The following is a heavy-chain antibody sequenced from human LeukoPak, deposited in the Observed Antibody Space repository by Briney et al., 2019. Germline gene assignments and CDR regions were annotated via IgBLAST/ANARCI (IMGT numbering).Heavy chain of an antibody. Sequence: SETLSLTCTVSGGSISSSSYYWGWIRQPPGKGLEWIGSIYYSGSTYYNPSLKSRVTISVDTSKNQFSLKLSSVTAADTAVYYCARQTTGFWSGYYEKGNWFDPWGQGTLVTVSS. J-gene: IGHJ5*02. CDR1: GGSISSSSYY. CDR3: ARQTTGFWSGYYEKGNWFDP. D-gene: IGHD3-3*01. CDR2: IYYSGST. V-gene: IGHV4-39*01.